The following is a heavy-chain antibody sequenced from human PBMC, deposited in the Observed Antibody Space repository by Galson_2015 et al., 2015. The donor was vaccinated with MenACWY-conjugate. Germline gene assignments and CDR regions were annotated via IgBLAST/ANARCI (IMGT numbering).Heavy chain of an antibody. CDR2: IYYSGST. CDR3: ARELAGGNAFDI. D-gene: IGHD6-19*01. J-gene: IGHJ3*02. CDR1: GGSISSYY. V-gene: IGHV4-59*01. Sequence: LSLTCTVSGGSISSYYWRWIRQPPGKGLEWIGYIYYSGSTNYNPSLKSRVTISVDTSKNQFSLKLSSVTAADTAVYYCARELAGGNAFDIWGQGTMVTVSS.